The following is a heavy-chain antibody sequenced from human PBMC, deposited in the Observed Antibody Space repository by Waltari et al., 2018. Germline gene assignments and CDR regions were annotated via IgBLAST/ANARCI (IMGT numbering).Heavy chain of an antibody. J-gene: IGHJ4*02. CDR2: INPDGSQK. CDR1: AFPLTPYW. Sequence: EVQLVESGGRLVQPGGSLRLSCAPSAFPLTPYWMKWIRQAPGKGLEWVANINPDGSQKFYVDSVKGRFTVSRDNAQNSLYLQMNNLTAEDTAVYYCTTLARGESGDYWGQGTLVTVSS. D-gene: IGHD3-10*01. V-gene: IGHV3-7*01. CDR3: TTLARGESGDY.